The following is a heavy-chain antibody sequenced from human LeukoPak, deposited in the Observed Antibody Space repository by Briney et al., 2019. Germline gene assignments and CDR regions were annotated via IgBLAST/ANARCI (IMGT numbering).Heavy chain of an antibody. J-gene: IGHJ1*01. Sequence: SETLSLTCAVYGGSFSGYYWSWIRQPPGKGLEWIGEINHSGSTNYNPSLKSRVTISVDTSKNQFSLKLSSVTAADTAVYYCARSRYSGSYGYFQHWGQGTLVTVSS. CDR3: ARSRYSGSYGYFQH. V-gene: IGHV4-34*01. D-gene: IGHD1-26*01. CDR1: GGSFSGYY. CDR2: INHSGST.